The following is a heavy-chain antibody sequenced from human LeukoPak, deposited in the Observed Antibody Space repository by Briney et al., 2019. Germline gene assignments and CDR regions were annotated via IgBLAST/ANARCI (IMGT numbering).Heavy chain of an antibody. CDR2: IYYSGST. D-gene: IGHD5-24*01. V-gene: IGHV4-39*01. J-gene: IGHJ3*02. CDR3: ARQGDAYNSGALDI. Sequence: PSETLSLTCTVSGGSISSTSYFWGWIRQPPGKGLEWIGIIYYSGSTSYNPSLKSRVNISLHTSKNQFSLKLSSVTAADTAVYYCARQGDAYNSGALDIWGQGTMVTVSS. CDR1: GGSISSTSYF.